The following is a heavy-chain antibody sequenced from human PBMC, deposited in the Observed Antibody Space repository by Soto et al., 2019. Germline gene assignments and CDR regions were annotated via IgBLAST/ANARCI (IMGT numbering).Heavy chain of an antibody. CDR2: ISSSSNTI. J-gene: IGHJ5*02. D-gene: IGHD2-2*02. Sequence: LRLSCAASGFTFSSYNMNWVRQAPGKGLEWVSYISSSSNTIYYVDSVKGRFTISRDNAKNSLYLQMNSLRDEDTAVYYCARDLRPRGGYTPNWFDPWGQGTLVTVSS. CDR1: GFTFSSYN. CDR3: ARDLRPRGGYTPNWFDP. V-gene: IGHV3-48*02.